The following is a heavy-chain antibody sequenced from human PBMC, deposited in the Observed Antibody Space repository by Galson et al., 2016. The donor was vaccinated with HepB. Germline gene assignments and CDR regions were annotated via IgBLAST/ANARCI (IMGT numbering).Heavy chain of an antibody. J-gene: IGHJ6*02. CDR1: GFTFSNYN. V-gene: IGHV3-21*01. CDR2: ISGSNGLI. CDR3: ARDLDSRYYYSYHVMDV. D-gene: IGHD3-22*01. Sequence: SLRLSCAASGFTFSNYNMNWVRQAPGKGLEWVASISGSNGLINQAPSVKGRVTISRDNAKTTLYLQMSSLRADDTAVYFCARDLDSRYYYSYHVMDVWGQGTTVTVSS.